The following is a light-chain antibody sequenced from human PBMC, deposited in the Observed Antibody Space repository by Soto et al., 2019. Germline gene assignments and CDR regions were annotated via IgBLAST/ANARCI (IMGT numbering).Light chain of an antibody. Sequence: EIVLTQSPGTLSLSPGERATLSCRASQSVSSSYLAWYQQKPGQAPRLLIYGASSRATGIPDRFSRSGSGIAVALTISRLEPEDFAVYYCQQYGSSPLTFGGGPKVEIK. J-gene: IGKJ4*01. CDR2: GAS. CDR3: QQYGSSPLT. V-gene: IGKV3-20*01. CDR1: QSVSSSY.